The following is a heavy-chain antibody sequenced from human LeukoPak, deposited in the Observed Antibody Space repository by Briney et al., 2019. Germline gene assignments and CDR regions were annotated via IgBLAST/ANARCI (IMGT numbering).Heavy chain of an antibody. Sequence: PGGSLRLSCAASGFTFSSYSMNWVRQAPGKGLEWVSYISSSSSTIYYADSVKGRFTISRDNSKNTLYLQMNSLRAEDTAVYYCAKDFSGVGATWGQGTLVTVSS. D-gene: IGHD1-26*01. CDR1: GFTFSSYS. J-gene: IGHJ5*02. CDR3: AKDFSGVGAT. CDR2: ISSSSSTI. V-gene: IGHV3-48*01.